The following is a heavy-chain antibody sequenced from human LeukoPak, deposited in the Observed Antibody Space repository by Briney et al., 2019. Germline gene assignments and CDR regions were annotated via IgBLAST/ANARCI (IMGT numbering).Heavy chain of an antibody. CDR3: ARGTYCSSTSCYIPHDAFDI. Sequence: SETLSLTCTVSGGSISSGDYYWSWIRQPPGKGLEWIGYIYYSGSTYYNPSLKSRVTISVDTSKNQFSLKLSSVTAADTAVYYCARGTYCSSTSCYIPHDAFDIWGQGTMVTVSS. CDR1: GGSISSGDYY. CDR2: IYYSGST. D-gene: IGHD2-2*02. J-gene: IGHJ3*02. V-gene: IGHV4-30-4*08.